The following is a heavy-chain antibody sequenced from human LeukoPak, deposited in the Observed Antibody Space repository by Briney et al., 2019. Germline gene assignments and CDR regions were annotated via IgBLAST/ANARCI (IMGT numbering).Heavy chain of an antibody. J-gene: IGHJ4*02. V-gene: IGHV1-18*01. CDR1: GYTFTSYG. Sequence: ASVKVSCKASGYTFTSYGISWVRQAPGQGREWMGCISSYNSNTNYSQKLQGRVTMTTDTSTSTAYMELRRLRSDDTAVYYCARTDYGDDYWGQGTLVTVSS. D-gene: IGHD4-17*01. CDR2: ISSYNSNT. CDR3: ARTDYGDDY.